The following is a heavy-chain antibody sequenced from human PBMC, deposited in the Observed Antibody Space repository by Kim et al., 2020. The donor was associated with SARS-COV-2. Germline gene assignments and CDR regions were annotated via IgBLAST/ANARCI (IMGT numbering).Heavy chain of an antibody. J-gene: IGHJ4*02. CDR3: ATYCAASSCYGQYYFDY. D-gene: IGHD2-15*01. CDR1: GYSISSAYY. CDR2: IYHSGST. V-gene: IGHV4-38-2*02. Sequence: SETLSLTCTVSGYSISSAYYWAWIRQPPAPGKGLEWVGTIYHSGSTYYNPSLKSRLTMSVDTAKNQFSLKVNSVTAADTALYYCATYCAASSCYGQYYFDYWGQGTLVTVSS.